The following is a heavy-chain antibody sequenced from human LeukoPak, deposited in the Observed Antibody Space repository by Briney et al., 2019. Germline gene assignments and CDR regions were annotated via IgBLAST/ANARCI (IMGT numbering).Heavy chain of an antibody. Sequence: SETLSLTCPGSGGSLSSYYWSWIRQPPGRGLEWIGYIYYCGCTNYNPSLKSRVTISVDTSKNQLSLKLTSVPAGDTAVYYFARHGSQYYYDSSGYYNWFDPWGQGTLVTVSS. J-gene: IGHJ5*02. CDR3: ARHGSQYYYDSSGYYNWFDP. V-gene: IGHV4-59*08. CDR2: IYYCGCT. CDR1: GGSLSSYY. D-gene: IGHD3-22*01.